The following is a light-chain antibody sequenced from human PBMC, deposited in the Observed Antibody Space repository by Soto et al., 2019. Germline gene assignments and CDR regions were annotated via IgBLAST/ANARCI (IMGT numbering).Light chain of an antibody. CDR1: QNISTY. J-gene: IGKJ1*01. V-gene: IGKV3-11*01. Sequence: EIVLTQSPATLSLSPGEGASLSCRASQNISTYLAWYQQIPGQVPRLLIYGVSKRAPAIPPRFSGSGSGTDFTLSVSGLETEDFATYYCQQRTNSPPWTFGQGTRVELK. CDR2: GVS. CDR3: QQRTNSPPWT.